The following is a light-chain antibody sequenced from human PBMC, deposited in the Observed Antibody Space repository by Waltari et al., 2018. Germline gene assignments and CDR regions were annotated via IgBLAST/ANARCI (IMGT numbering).Light chain of an antibody. J-gene: IGLJ2*01. CDR1: YSNVGSYGL. CDR2: EVL. Sequence: QSALTQPASVSGSLGQSISISCSGSYSNVGSYGLVSWYPQRPGEAPKPLIYEVLKRPSGVSNRFSGSKSGNAASLTISALQPEDEGTYYCCSYASSSPRLIFGGGTELTVL. V-gene: IGLV2-23*02. CDR3: CSYASSSPRLI.